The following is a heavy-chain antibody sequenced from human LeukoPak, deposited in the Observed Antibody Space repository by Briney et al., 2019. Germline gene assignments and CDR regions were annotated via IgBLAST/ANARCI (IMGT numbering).Heavy chain of an antibody. CDR1: GLTFRSYW. Sequence: PGGSLRLSCTFSGLTFRSYWMNWVRQAPGKGLEWVANINPGGNEIRSGDSVKGRSIISRDNDKNSLDRQMSSLRVEDTAVYYCMCWGTDNHWGQGILVTVSS. J-gene: IGHJ4*02. D-gene: IGHD7-27*01. CDR2: INPGGNEI. CDR3: MCWGTDNH. V-gene: IGHV3-7*01.